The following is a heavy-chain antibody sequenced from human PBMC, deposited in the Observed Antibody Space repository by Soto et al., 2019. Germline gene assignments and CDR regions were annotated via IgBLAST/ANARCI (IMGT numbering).Heavy chain of an antibody. CDR3: ARVPYSIGGYFDY. D-gene: IGHD2-21*01. Sequence: QVQLQESGPGLVKPSETLSLTCTVSGGSISSYYWSWIRQPPGKGLEWIGYIYYSGSTYYNPSLKSRVTISVDTSKNQFSLKLSSVTAADTAVYYCARVPYSIGGYFDYWGQGTLVTVSS. J-gene: IGHJ4*02. CDR2: IYYSGST. V-gene: IGHV4-30-4*01. CDR1: GGSISSYY.